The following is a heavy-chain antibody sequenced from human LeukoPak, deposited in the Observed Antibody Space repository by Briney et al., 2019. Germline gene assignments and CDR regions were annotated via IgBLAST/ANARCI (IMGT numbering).Heavy chain of an antibody. CDR1: GFTFDDYA. CDR3: AKPATGD. CDR2: ISWNSGSI. J-gene: IGHJ4*02. Sequence: GGSLRLSCAASGFTFDDYATHWVRQAPGKGLEWVSGISWNSGSIGYADSVKGRFTISRDNAKNSLYLQMNSLRAEDTALYYCAKPATGDWGQGTLVTVSS. V-gene: IGHV3-9*01.